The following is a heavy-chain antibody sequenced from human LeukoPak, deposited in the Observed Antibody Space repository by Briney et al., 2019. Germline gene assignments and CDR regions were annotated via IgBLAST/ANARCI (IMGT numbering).Heavy chain of an antibody. CDR2: WSTSGGT. CDR3: ARDLRGLSVSAAFVLDAFDF. Sequence: SETLSLTCTVSGSSISSDDYYWSWIRQPAGQGLEWLGHWSTSGGTNHNPSLKGRVTISVDASKNEFSLELTSVTAADTAVYYCARDLRGLSVSAAFVLDAFDFWGRGTVVTVSS. CDR1: GSSISSDDYY. J-gene: IGHJ3*01. V-gene: IGHV4-61*09. D-gene: IGHD6-13*01.